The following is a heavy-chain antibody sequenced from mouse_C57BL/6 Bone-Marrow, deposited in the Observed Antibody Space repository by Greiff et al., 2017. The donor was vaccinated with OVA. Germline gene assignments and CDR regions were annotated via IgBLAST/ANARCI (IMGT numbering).Heavy chain of an antibody. V-gene: IGHV1-82*01. CDR1: GYAFSSSW. Sequence: QVQLKESGPELVKPGASVKISCKASGYAFSSSWMNWVKQRPGKGLEWIGRIYPGDGDTNYNGKFKGKATLTADKSSSTAYMQLSSLTSEDSAVYFGAREGCSHWYCDVWGTGTTVTVSS. CDR3: AREGCSHWYCDV. J-gene: IGHJ1*03. CDR2: IYPGDGDT.